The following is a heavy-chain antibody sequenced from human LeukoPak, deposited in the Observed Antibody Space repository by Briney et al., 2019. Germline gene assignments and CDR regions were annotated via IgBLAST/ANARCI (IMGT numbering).Heavy chain of an antibody. J-gene: IGHJ4*02. V-gene: IGHV3-7*01. D-gene: IGHD1-26*01. CDR1: EFTFSNNW. CDR2: IKEDGSIK. Sequence: SGGSLRLSCAASEFTFSNNWMSWVRQAPGKGPEWVASIKEDGSIKYYVDSVKGRFTISRDNAKNSLYLHMSSLRPDDTAVYYCTRGGPIMGTIRSEGSDYWGQGTLVTVSS. CDR3: TRGGPIMGTIRSEGSDY.